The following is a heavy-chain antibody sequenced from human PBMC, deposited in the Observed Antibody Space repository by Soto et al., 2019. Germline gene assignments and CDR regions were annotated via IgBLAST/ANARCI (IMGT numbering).Heavy chain of an antibody. CDR2: IIPIFGTA. Sequence: ASVKVSCKASGGTFSSYAISWVRQAPGQGLEWMGGIIPIFGTANYAQKFQGRVTITADKSTSTAYMELSSLRSEDTAVYYCARTKYGSGSYRLFDYWGQGTLVTVSS. J-gene: IGHJ4*02. D-gene: IGHD3-10*01. V-gene: IGHV1-69*06. CDR3: ARTKYGSGSYRLFDY. CDR1: GGTFSSYA.